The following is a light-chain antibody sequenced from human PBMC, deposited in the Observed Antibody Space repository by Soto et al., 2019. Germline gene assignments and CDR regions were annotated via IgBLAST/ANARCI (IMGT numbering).Light chain of an antibody. Sequence: QSVLTQPPSVSEAPGQKVTISCSGSSSNIGYNYVSWYQHLPGTAPKLLIYENNKRPSGIPDRFSGSKSGTSATLGITGLQTGDEADYYCGTWDSSLTAGVFGGGTKLTVL. CDR1: SSNIGYNY. V-gene: IGLV1-51*02. CDR3: GTWDSSLTAGV. CDR2: ENN. J-gene: IGLJ3*02.